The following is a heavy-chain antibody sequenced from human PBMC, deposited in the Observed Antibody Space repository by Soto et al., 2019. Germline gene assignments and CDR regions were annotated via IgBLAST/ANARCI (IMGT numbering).Heavy chain of an antibody. Sequence: PGGSLRLSCAASGFTFSNYGMHWVRQAPGKGLEWVAVIWYDGSNEYYADSVKGRFTISRDNSKNTLYLQMNSLRAEDTAVYYCARDDIPGRAVAIYGMDVWGRGTTVTVSS. J-gene: IGHJ6*02. CDR3: ARDDIPGRAVAIYGMDV. D-gene: IGHD6-19*01. V-gene: IGHV3-33*01. CDR1: GFTFSNYG. CDR2: IWYDGSNE.